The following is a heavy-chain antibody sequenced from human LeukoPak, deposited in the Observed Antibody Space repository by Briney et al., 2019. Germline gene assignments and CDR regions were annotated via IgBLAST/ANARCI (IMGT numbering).Heavy chain of an antibody. CDR1: GGSISSATYY. J-gene: IGHJ5*02. D-gene: IGHD3-10*01. CDR2: IYTSGST. CDR3: ARGKRLLWFGELFGRWFDP. Sequence: PAETLSLTCTVSGGSISSATYYWNWIRQPAGKGLEWIGRIYTSGSTNYNPSLKSRVTISVDTSKNQFSLKLSSVTAADTAVYYCARGKRLLWFGELFGRWFDPWGQGTLVTVSS. V-gene: IGHV4-61*02.